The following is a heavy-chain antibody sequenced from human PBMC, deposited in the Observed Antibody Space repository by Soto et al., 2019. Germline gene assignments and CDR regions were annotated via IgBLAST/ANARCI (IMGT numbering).Heavy chain of an antibody. D-gene: IGHD3-22*01. V-gene: IGHV4-34*01. J-gene: IGHJ6*02. Sequence: SETLSLTCAVYGGSFSGYYWSWIRQPPGKGLEWVGEISHSGSTNYNPSLKSRVTISVDTSKNQFSLKLSSVTAADTAVYYCARGPSNYYDSSVGGMDVWGQGTTVTVSS. CDR1: GGSFSGYY. CDR2: ISHSGST. CDR3: ARGPSNYYDSSVGGMDV.